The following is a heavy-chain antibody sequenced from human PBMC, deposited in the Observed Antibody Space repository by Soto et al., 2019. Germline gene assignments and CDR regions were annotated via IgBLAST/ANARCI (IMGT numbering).Heavy chain of an antibody. D-gene: IGHD3-10*01. CDR2: ISSSGHSV. CDR3: ARGGGYYGSGSYSYYGMDV. J-gene: IGHJ6*02. V-gene: IGHV3-11*01. Sequence: GGSLRLSCPGSGFIFSDYYMNCIRQAPGKGLEWVSYISSSGHSVYYADSVKGRFTISRDNAKNSLYLQMNSLRAEDTAVYYCARGGGYYGSGSYSYYGMDVWGQGTTVTVS. CDR1: GFIFSDYY.